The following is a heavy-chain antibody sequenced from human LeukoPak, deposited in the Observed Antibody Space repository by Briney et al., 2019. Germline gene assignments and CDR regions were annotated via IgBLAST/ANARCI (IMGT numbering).Heavy chain of an antibody. CDR2: INPSRGST. CDR3: ARDATRGIGGRYDFDF. V-gene: IGHV1-46*01. CDR1: GYTFSSYY. D-gene: IGHD2-2*01. J-gene: IGHJ4*02. Sequence: ASVKVSCKASGYTFSSYYMHWVRQAPGQGLEWMGIINPSRGSTSYAPKFQGRVTMPRDTSSSTVHMELRGLRSDDTAVYYCARDATRGIGGRYDFDFWGQGTLVTVSS.